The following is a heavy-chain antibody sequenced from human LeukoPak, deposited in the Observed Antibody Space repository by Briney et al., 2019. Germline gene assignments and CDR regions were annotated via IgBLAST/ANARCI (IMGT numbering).Heavy chain of an antibody. D-gene: IGHD3-9*01. V-gene: IGHV1-24*01. J-gene: IGHJ6*02. CDR3: ATGYDILTGALPYYYYGMDV. Sequence: ASVKVSCKVSGYTLTELSMHWVRQAPGKGLEWMGGFDPEDGETIYAQKFQGRVTMTEDTSTDTAYMELSSLRSEGTAVYYCATGYDILTGALPYYYYGMDVWGQGTTVTVSS. CDR1: GYTLTELS. CDR2: FDPEDGET.